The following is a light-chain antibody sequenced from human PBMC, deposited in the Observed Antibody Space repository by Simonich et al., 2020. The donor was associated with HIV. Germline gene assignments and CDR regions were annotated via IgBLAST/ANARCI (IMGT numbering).Light chain of an antibody. J-gene: IGKJ2*01. CDR2: GAS. V-gene: IGKV3-15*01. CDR1: HSVSSN. CDR3: QQYKYWYT. Sequence: EIVMTQSPATLSVSPGERATLSCRASHSVSSNLAWYQQKPGQAPRLLIYGASTRATGIPARFSASGSGTEFTLTITSLQSEDFAVYYCQQYKYWYTFGQGTKLEIK.